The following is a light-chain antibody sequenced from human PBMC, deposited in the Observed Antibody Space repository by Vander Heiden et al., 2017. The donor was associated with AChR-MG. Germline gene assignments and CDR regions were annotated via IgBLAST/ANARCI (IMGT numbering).Light chain of an antibody. J-gene: IGLJ2*01. CDR3: AAWDDSLNGRV. V-gene: IGLV1-44*01. Sequence: QSVLTQPPSASGTPGQRVTISCSGSNSNIGSNPVNWYQQVPGTAPKLLIYINNERPSGVPDRFSGSKSGTSASLAISGLQSEDEADYYCAAWDDSLNGRVFGGGTKLTVL. CDR1: NSNIGSNP. CDR2: INN.